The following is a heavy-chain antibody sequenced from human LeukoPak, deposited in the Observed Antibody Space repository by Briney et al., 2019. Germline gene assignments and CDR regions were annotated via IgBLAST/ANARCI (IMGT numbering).Heavy chain of an antibody. CDR1: GFTFSSYA. V-gene: IGHV4-59*01. CDR2: IYYSGST. CDR3: ARKLYYYGSGSFQNWFDP. Sequence: PGGSLRLSCAASGFTFSSYAMSWIRQPPGKGLEWIGYIYYSGSTNYNPSLKSRVTISVDTSKNQFSLKLSSVTAADTAVYYCARKLYYYGSGSFQNWFDPWGQGTLVTVSS. D-gene: IGHD3-10*01. J-gene: IGHJ5*02.